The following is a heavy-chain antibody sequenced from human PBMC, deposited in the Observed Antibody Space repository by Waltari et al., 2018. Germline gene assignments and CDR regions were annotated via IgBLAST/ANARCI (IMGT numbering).Heavy chain of an antibody. D-gene: IGHD3-10*01. J-gene: IGHJ5*02. V-gene: IGHV3-23*01. CDR1: GFTFSSHV. Sequence: DVQLLESGGGLVQPGGSLRRSCAASGFTFSSHVMSWFRQAPGKGPEWVSSVSPGGVTTYDADSVKGRFTTSRDNSKNMLSLQMNSLRVEDTAVYYCARRRVGNSGDDTWGQGTLVIVSS. CDR3: ARRRVGNSGDDT. CDR2: VSPGGVTT.